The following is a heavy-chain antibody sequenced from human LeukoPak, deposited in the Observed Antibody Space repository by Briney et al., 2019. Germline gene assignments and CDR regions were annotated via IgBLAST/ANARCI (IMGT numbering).Heavy chain of an antibody. Sequence: KPGGSLRLSCGASGFNFNSYSMNWVRRAPGKGLEWVASILGSGSEMFYADSVKGRFTISRDNVANSLYLQMNSLRVEDTAVYYCAKVQSDIVGAVFFSFDVWGQGTMVSVSS. CDR1: GFNFNSYS. D-gene: IGHD1-26*01. CDR2: ILGSGSEM. CDR3: AKVQSDIVGAVFFSFDV. J-gene: IGHJ3*01. V-gene: IGHV3-21*06.